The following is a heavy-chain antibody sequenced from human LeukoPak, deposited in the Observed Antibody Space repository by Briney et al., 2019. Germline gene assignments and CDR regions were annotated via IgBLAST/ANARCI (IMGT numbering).Heavy chain of an antibody. Sequence: PSETLSLTCAVSGGSISSGGYSWSRIRQPPGKGLEWIGYIYHSGSTYYNPSLKSRVTISVDRSKNQFSLKLSSVTAADTAVYYCARAYDFWSGYSGFKNWFDPWGQGTLVTVSS. D-gene: IGHD3-3*01. CDR2: IYHSGST. J-gene: IGHJ5*02. CDR3: ARAYDFWSGYSGFKNWFDP. CDR1: GGSISSGGYS. V-gene: IGHV4-30-2*01.